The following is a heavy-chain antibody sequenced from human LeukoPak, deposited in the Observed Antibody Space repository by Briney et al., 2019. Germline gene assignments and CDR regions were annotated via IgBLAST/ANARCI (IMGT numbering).Heavy chain of an antibody. Sequence: PGGSLRLSCAASGFTFSSYAMSWVRQAPGKGLKWVSAISGSGGSTYYADSVKGRFTISRDNSKNTLYLQMNSLRAEDTAVYYCAKPLGYNWGSPFDYWGQGTLVTVSS. V-gene: IGHV3-23*01. CDR3: AKPLGYNWGSPFDY. J-gene: IGHJ4*02. CDR2: ISGSGGST. CDR1: GFTFSSYA. D-gene: IGHD7-27*01.